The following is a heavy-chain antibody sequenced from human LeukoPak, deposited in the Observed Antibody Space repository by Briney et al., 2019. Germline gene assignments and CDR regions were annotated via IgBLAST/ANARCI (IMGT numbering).Heavy chain of an antibody. V-gene: IGHV1-18*01. J-gene: IGHJ4*02. CDR3: ARVGIAAAGTPQGGSSY. Sequence: ASVKVSCKASGYTSTSYGISWVRQAPGQGLEWMGWISAYNGNTNYAQKLQGRVTMTTDTSTSTAYMELRSLRSDDTAVYYCARVGIAAAGTPQGGSSYWGQGTLVTVSS. D-gene: IGHD6-13*01. CDR2: ISAYNGNT. CDR1: GYTSTSYG.